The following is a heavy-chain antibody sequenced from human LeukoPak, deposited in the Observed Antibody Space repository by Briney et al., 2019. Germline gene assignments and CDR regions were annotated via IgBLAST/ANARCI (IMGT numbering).Heavy chain of an antibody. CDR1: GGSFSGYY. V-gene: IGHV4-34*01. CDR3: ARGGRLQLWNPEDY. CDR2: INHSGST. D-gene: IGHD5-18*01. Sequence: SETLSLTCAVYGGSFSGYYWSWIRQPPGKGLEWIGEINHSGSTNYNPSLKSRVTISVDTSKNQFSLKLSSVTAADTAVYYCARGGRLQLWNPEDYWGQGTLVTVSS. J-gene: IGHJ4*02.